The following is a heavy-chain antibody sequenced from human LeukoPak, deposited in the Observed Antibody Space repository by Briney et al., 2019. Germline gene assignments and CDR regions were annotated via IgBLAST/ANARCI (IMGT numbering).Heavy chain of an antibody. CDR3: ARDVPLRFLEWLPRGGAFDI. D-gene: IGHD3-3*01. J-gene: IGHJ3*02. V-gene: IGHV1-18*01. Sequence: ASVKVSCKASGYTFTSYGISWVRQAPGQGLEWMGWISVYNGNTNYAQKLQGRVTMTTDTSTSTAYMELSRLRSDDTAVYYCARDVPLRFLEWLPRGGAFDIWGQGTMVTVSS. CDR1: GYTFTSYG. CDR2: ISVYNGNT.